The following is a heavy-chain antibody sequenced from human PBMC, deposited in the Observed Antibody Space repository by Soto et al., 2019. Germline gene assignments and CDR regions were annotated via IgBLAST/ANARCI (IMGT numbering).Heavy chain of an antibody. CDR3: ARGGKPIDY. V-gene: IGHV1-18*01. CDR2: ISAYNGNT. CDR1: GYTFTNFG. Sequence: QVPLVQSGAEVKKPGASVKVSCKASGYTFTNFGISWVRQAPGQGLEWMGWISAYNGNTNYAQKFQGRVNMTTDTSTRTAYMEVRSLRFDDTAVYYCARGGKPIDYCCQGTQVNVSS. J-gene: IGHJ4*02.